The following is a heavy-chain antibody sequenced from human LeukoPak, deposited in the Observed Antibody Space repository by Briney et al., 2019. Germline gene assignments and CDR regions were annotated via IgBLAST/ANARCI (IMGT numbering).Heavy chain of an antibody. J-gene: IGHJ5*02. D-gene: IGHD2-15*01. V-gene: IGHV3-23*01. CDR2: ISGSGGST. CDR1: GFTFSSYS. Sequence: GGSLRLSCAASGFTFSSYSMNWVRQAPGKGLEWVSAISGSGGSTYYADSVKGRFTISRDNSKNTLYLQMNSLRAEDTAVYYCAKWSIVVVVAARGWFDPWGQGTLVTVSS. CDR3: AKWSIVVVVAARGWFDP.